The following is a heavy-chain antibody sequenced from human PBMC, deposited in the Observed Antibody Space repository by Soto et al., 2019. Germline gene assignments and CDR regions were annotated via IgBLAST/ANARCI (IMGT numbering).Heavy chain of an antibody. J-gene: IGHJ4*02. CDR2: IYYSGNT. Sequence: SETLSLTCTVSNGSISSSSYYWGWIRQPPGKGLEWIGLIYYSGNTYYNPSLKSRVTLSVNTSKNQFSLRLSSVTAADTAVYFCAREKWIFGVLVHKYYFDYWGKGTLVTVSS. V-gene: IGHV4-39*02. CDR3: AREKWIFGVLVHKYYFDY. CDR1: NGSISSSSYY. D-gene: IGHD3-3*01.